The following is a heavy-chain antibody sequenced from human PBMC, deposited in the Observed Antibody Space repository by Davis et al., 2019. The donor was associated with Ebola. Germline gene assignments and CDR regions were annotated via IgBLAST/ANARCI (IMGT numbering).Heavy chain of an antibody. CDR2: ISGSGGST. CDR1: GFTFSSYA. D-gene: IGHD4-17*01. V-gene: IGHV3-23*01. CDR3: ARDPTLTSGDHPDY. Sequence: GESLKISCAASGFTFSSYAMSWVRQAPGKGLEWVSAISGSGGSTYYADSVKGRFTISRDNAKNSLYLQMNSLRAEDTAIYYCARDPTLTSGDHPDYWGQGTLVTVSS. J-gene: IGHJ4*02.